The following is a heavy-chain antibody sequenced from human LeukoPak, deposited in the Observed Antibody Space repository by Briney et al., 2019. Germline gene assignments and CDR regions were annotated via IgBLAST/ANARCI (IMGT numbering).Heavy chain of an antibody. CDR1: GGSISSSSYY. D-gene: IGHD6-6*01. CDR3: ARDLPYSSSSGDYFDY. Sequence: SETLSLTCTVSGGSISSSSYYWGWIRQPPGKGLEWIGSIYYSGSTYYNPSLKSRVTISVDTSKNQFSLKLSSVTAADTAVYYCARDLPYSSSSGDYFDYWGQGTLVTVSS. V-gene: IGHV4-39*07. J-gene: IGHJ4*02. CDR2: IYYSGST.